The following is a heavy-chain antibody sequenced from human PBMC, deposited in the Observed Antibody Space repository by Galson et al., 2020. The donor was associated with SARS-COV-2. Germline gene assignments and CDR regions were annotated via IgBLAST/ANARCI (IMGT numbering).Heavy chain of an antibody. V-gene: IGHV5-51*01. CDR3: ARRGGYCSSTACYYY. CDR1: GSSFTDYW. J-gene: IGHJ4*02. Sequence: KIGESLKISCEGSGSSFTDYWIGWVRQMPGKALEWMGSIRPGDSDRRYSPSFQGQVTISADKSIGTAYLQWSSLKASDTAMYYCARRGGYCSSTACYYYWCPGTRGTVSS. CDR2: IRPGDSDR. D-gene: IGHD2-2*01.